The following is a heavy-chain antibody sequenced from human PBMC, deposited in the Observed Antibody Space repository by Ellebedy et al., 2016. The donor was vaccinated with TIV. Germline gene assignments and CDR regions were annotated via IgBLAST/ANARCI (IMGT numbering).Heavy chain of an antibody. Sequence: SETLSLTCSVSGVSISSGGYYWIWIRQLPGKGLEWIAYLYYGGSTYYNPSLKSRVSISVDTSKNHFSLKLRSMTAADTAMYYCARFPDYGDSYYIDSWGQGTLVTVSS. CDR3: ARFPDYGDSYYIDS. V-gene: IGHV4-31*03. D-gene: IGHD4-17*01. J-gene: IGHJ4*02. CDR1: GVSISSGGYY. CDR2: LYYGGST.